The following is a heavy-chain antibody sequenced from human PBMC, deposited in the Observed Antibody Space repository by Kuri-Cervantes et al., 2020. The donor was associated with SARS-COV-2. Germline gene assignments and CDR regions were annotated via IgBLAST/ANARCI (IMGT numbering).Heavy chain of an antibody. J-gene: IGHJ1*01. CDR2: MNPNSGNT. V-gene: IGHV1-8*03. CDR3: ARVEGGFTIFGVVIISPYFQH. CDR1: GYTFTSYD. D-gene: IGHD3-3*01. Sequence: ASVKVSCKASGYTFTSYDINWVRQATGQGLEWMGWMNPNSGNTGYAQKFQGRVTITRNTSISTAYMELSSLRSEDTAVYYCARVEGGFTIFGVVIISPYFQHWGQGTLVTVSS.